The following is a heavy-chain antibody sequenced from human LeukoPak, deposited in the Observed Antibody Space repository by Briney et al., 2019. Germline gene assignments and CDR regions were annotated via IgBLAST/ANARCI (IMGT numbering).Heavy chain of an antibody. J-gene: IGHJ4*02. CDR2: TRNKANSYTT. V-gene: IGHV3-72*01. Sequence: PGGSLRLSCAASGFTFSDHYMDWVRQAPGKGPEWVGRTRNKANSYTTEYAASVKGRFTISRDDSKNSLYLQMNSLKTEDTAVYYCARGPAGYVATIGGYFDYWGQGTLVTVSS. CDR3: ARGPAGYVATIGGYFDY. D-gene: IGHD5-12*01. CDR1: GFTFSDHY.